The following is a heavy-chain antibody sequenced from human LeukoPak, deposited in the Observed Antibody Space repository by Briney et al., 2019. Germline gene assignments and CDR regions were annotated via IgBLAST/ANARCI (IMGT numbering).Heavy chain of an antibody. V-gene: IGHV1-18*01. CDR3: ARDDGGYSYYFDY. CDR1: GYTFTSYG. Sequence: ASVKVSCKASGYTFTSYGISWVRQAPGQGLEWMGWISAYNGNTNYAQKFQGRVTMTRDTSTSTVYMELSSLRSEDTAVYYCARDDGGYSYYFDYWGQGTLVTVSS. J-gene: IGHJ4*02. CDR2: ISAYNGNT. D-gene: IGHD3-22*01.